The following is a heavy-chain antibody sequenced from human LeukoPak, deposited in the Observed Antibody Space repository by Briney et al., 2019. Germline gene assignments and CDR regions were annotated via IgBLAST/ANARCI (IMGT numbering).Heavy chain of an antibody. Sequence: SDTLSLTCTVSGDSISTSKSYWGWIRQPPLKGLEWIGSIYYTGNTYYNASLKSRVTISVDTSKKQISLRLSSGTAADTAMYYCARLREYNSGSYWVRLHWFDPWGQGTLVTVSS. J-gene: IGHJ5*02. CDR2: IYYTGNT. CDR3: ARLREYNSGSYWVRLHWFDP. CDR1: GDSISTSKSY. V-gene: IGHV4-39*01. D-gene: IGHD3-10*01.